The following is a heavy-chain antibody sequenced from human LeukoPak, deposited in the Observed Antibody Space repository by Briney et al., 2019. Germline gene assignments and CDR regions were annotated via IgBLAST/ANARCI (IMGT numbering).Heavy chain of an antibody. CDR3: ARVAGSIDY. J-gene: IGHJ4*02. V-gene: IGHV3-7*04. D-gene: IGHD6-19*01. CDR1: GFAFSSFW. Sequence: GGSLRLSCAASGFAFSSFWMSWARQTPGKGLEWVANIKQDGSAKTYGDSVKGRFTISRDNANNALYLQMNSLRAEDTAVYYCARVAGSIDYWGQGTLVTVSS. CDR2: IKQDGSAK.